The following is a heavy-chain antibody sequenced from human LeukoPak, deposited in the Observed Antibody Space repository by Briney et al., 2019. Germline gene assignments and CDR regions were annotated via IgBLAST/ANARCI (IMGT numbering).Heavy chain of an antibody. V-gene: IGHV4-39*01. CDR3: AGYSSGWSSGGGY. CDR1: GGSISSLTYY. CDR2: IYYSGTT. D-gene: IGHD6-19*01. J-gene: IGHJ4*02. Sequence: PSETLSLTCTVSGGSISSLTYYWGWIRQLPGRGLEWIASIYYSGTTYYSPSLKSRVTISVNRSNNQFSLRLTSVTAADTAVYFCAGYSSGWSSGGGYWGQGTLVTVSS.